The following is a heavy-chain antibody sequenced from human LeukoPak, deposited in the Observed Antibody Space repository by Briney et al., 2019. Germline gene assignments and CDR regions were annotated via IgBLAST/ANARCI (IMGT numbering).Heavy chain of an antibody. CDR2: ISGSGDTT. V-gene: IGHV3-23*01. CDR1: GFAFSTYA. CDR3: AKDRPLSFASSGSLIDY. Sequence: QSGGSLRLSCAASGFAFSTYAISGVRQAPGKGLEWVSVISGSGDTTYYADSVKGRFTISRDNSKNTLYLQMNSLRAEDTAVYYCAKDRPLSFASSGSLIDYWGQGTLVTVSS. J-gene: IGHJ4*02. D-gene: IGHD3-22*01.